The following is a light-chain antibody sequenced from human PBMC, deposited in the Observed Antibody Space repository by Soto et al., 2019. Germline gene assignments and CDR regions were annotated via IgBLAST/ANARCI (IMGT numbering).Light chain of an antibody. J-gene: IGLJ2*01. V-gene: IGLV2-11*01. Sequence: QSALTQPRSVSGSPGQSVTISCTGTSSDVGGYNYVSWYQQHPGKAPKLMIYDVTKRPSGVPDRFSGSKSGNAASLTISGLQAEDESHYYCCSFAGSSLVFGGGTQLTVL. CDR1: SSDVGGYNY. CDR3: CSFAGSSLV. CDR2: DVT.